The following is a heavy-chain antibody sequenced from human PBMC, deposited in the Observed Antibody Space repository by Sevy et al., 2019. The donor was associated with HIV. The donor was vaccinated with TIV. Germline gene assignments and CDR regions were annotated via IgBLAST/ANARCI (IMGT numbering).Heavy chain of an antibody. V-gene: IGHV3-21*01. J-gene: IGHJ4*02. CDR1: GFTFSNYF. CDR2: ISSGRSYI. Sequence: GGSLRLSCAASGFTFSNYFINWVRQAPGKGLEWVSSISSGRSYIFYADSVKGRFTISRDNAKNSLYLHMNSLRAEDTAVYYCARGEYYGSLYYFDYWGPGTLVTVSS. D-gene: IGHD3-10*01. CDR3: ARGEYYGSLYYFDY.